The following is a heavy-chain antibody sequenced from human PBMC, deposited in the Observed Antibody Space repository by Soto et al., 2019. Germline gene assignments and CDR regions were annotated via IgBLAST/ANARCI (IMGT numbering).Heavy chain of an antibody. CDR3: ARESAARGWNYYYYYYMDV. D-gene: IGHD6-6*01. CDR2: ISSNGGST. Sequence: GGSLRLSCAASGFTFSSYAMHWVRQAPGKGLEYVSAISSNGGSTYYANSVKGRLTISRDNSKNTLYLQMGSLRAEDMAVYYCARESAARGWNYYYYYYMDVWGKGTTVTVSS. J-gene: IGHJ6*03. CDR1: GFTFSSYA. V-gene: IGHV3-64*01.